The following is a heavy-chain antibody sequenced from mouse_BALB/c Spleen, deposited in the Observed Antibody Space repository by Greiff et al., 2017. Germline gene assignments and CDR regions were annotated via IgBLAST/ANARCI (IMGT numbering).Heavy chain of an antibody. D-gene: IGHD2-1*01. CDR1: GFTFTDYY. V-gene: IGHV7-3*02. Sequence: EVKVVESGGGLVQPGGSLRLSCATSGFTFTDYYMSWVRQPPGKALEWLGFIRNKANGYTTEYSASVKGRFTISRDNSQSILYLQMNTLRAEDSATYYCARDMGGNGFAYWGQGTLVTVSA. J-gene: IGHJ3*01. CDR2: IRNKANGYTT. CDR3: ARDMGGNGFAY.